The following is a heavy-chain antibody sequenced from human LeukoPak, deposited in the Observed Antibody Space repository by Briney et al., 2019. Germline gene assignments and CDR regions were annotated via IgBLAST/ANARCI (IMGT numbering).Heavy chain of an antibody. D-gene: IGHD2-2*01. CDR1: GFTFSSYA. CDR3: APFLSYYFDY. J-gene: IGHJ4*02. Sequence: GGSLRLSXAASGFTFSSYAMSWVRQAPGKGLEWVSAISGSGGSTYYADSVKGRFTISRDNSKNTLYLQMNSLRAEGTAVYYCAPFLSYYFDYWGQGTLVTVSS. V-gene: IGHV3-23*01. CDR2: ISGSGGST.